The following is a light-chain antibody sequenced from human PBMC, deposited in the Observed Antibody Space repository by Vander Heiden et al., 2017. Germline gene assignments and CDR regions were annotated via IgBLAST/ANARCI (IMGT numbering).Light chain of an antibody. CDR3: LQYYNAPRT. V-gene: IGKV1-39*01. J-gene: IGKJ1*01. Sequence: QLPHSPSSLSASVGDRVTVNCRASRTISTSLNWYQQKAGKAPKLLIYGASSLHDGVPSRFRGSGSGTDFTLTISDLQAEDFATYFCLQYYNAPRTFDQGTQVEIK. CDR2: GAS. CDR1: RTISTS.